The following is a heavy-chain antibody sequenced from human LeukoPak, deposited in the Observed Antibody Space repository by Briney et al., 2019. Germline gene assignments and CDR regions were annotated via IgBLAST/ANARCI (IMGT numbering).Heavy chain of an antibody. CDR3: ARSNLGDYVWGSKPDY. CDR1: GCSISSIDYY. V-gene: IGHV4-39*06. D-gene: IGHD3-16*01. Sequence: PSETLSLTCTVSGCSISSIDYYWGWIRQPPGKGLECIGIGYYSGITYYNPSLKSRVTISVDTSKYHLPLRLSSVTAADTAVYYCARSNLGDYVWGSKPDYWGQGTLVTVSS. J-gene: IGHJ4*02. CDR2: GYYSGIT.